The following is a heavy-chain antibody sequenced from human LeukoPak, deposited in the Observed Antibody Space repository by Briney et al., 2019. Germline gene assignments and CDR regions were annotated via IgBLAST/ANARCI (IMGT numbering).Heavy chain of an antibody. V-gene: IGHV3-23*01. CDR2: ISGSGGST. CDR3: ARRAPSHDFDD. J-gene: IGHJ4*02. CDR1: GFTFSSYG. Sequence: GGSLRLSCAASGFTFSSYGMSWVRQAPGKGLEWVSTISGSGGSTYYADSVKGRFTISRDNSKNMFYVHMNSPRAEDTAVYYCARRAPSHDFDDWGQGTLVTVSS.